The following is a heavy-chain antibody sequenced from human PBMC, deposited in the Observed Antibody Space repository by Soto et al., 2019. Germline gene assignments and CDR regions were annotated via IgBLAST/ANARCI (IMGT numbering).Heavy chain of an antibody. V-gene: IGHV3-48*02. CDR2: ISSSSSTI. CDR3: AREIPSRGAGWFDP. J-gene: IGHJ5*02. D-gene: IGHD3-10*01. CDR1: GFTFSGYS. Sequence: EVQLVESGGGLVQPGGSLRLSCAASGFTFSGYSMNWVRQAPGKGLEWVSYISSSSSTIYYADSVKGRFTISRDNAKNSLYLQMNSLRDEDTAVYYCAREIPSRGAGWFDPWGQGTLVTVSS.